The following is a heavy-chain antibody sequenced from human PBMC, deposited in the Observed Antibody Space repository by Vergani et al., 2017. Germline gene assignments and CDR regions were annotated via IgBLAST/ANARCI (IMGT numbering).Heavy chain of an antibody. J-gene: IGHJ4*02. CDR1: GSTVSGNY. D-gene: IGHD6-19*01. Sequence: ELQLVESGGGLVQPGGSLRLSCAASGSTVSGNYMTWVRQAPGKGLEWVSHIYSGDETYYADSVKGRVTISRDTSKNSLYLQMNSLRAEDTAVYYCARDGGYSSGWDFDYWGQGTLVTVSS. CDR2: IYSGDET. V-gene: IGHV3-66*01. CDR3: ARDGGYSSGWDFDY.